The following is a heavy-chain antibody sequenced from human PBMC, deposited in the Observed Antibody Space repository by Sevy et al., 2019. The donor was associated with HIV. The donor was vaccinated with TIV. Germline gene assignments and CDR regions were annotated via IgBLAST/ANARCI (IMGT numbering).Heavy chain of an antibody. V-gene: IGHV4-38-2*02. CDR3: ARDYNWFDP. CDR1: GYSISSGYY. CDR2: IYHSGST. Sequence: SETLSLTCAVSGYSISSGYYWGWIRQPPGKGLEWIGSIYHSGSTYYNPSLKSRVTISVDTSKNQFSLKLSSVTAADTAVYYCARDYNWFDPWGQGTLVTVSS. J-gene: IGHJ5*02.